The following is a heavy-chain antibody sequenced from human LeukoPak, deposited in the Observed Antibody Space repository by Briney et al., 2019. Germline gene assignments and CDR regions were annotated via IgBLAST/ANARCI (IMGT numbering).Heavy chain of an antibody. V-gene: IGHV3-30*02. CDR3: AKDLSTTGTTPGY. Sequence: GGSLRLSCAASGFTFSSYGMHWVRQAPGKGLEWVAFIRYDGSNKYYADSVKGRFTISRDNSKNTLYLQMYSLRAEDTAVYYCAKDLSTTGTTPGYWGQGTLVTVSS. CDR2: IRYDGSNK. J-gene: IGHJ4*02. CDR1: GFTFSSYG. D-gene: IGHD1-1*01.